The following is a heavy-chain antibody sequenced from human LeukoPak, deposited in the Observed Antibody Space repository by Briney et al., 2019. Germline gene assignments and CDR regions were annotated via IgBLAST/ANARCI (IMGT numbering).Heavy chain of an antibody. CDR1: GSSFTSYW. CDR3: ARRMVGWSPDY. V-gene: IGHV5-51*01. CDR2: IYPGDSDT. D-gene: IGHD2-15*01. Sequence: GGSLEISWKGSGSSFTSYWIGWVRQMPGKGLEWMGIIYPGDSDTRYSPSFQGQVTISADKSISTAYLQWSSLKASDTAMYYCARRMVGWSPDYWGQGTLVTVSS. J-gene: IGHJ4*02.